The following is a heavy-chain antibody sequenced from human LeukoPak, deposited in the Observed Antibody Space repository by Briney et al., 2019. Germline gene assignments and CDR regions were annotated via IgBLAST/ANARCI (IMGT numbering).Heavy chain of an antibody. Sequence: PSETLSLTCTVSGGSISSYYWSWIRQPPGKGLEWIGYIYYSGSTNYNPSLKSRVTISVDRSKNQFSLKLSSVTAADTAVYYCARGGDIVVVPAAYYYYYYMDVWGXXTTVTVSS. V-gene: IGHV4-59*01. CDR3: ARGGDIVVVPAAYYYYYYMDV. CDR1: GGSISSYY. CDR2: IYYSGST. J-gene: IGHJ6*03. D-gene: IGHD2-2*01.